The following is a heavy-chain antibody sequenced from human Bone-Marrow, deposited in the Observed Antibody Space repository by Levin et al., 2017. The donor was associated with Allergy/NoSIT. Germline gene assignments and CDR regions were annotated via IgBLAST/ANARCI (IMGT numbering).Heavy chain of an antibody. CDR3: ARERGYYYMDV. J-gene: IGHJ6*03. V-gene: IGHV3-48*01. Sequence: TSETLSLTCAASGFTFSSYSMNWVRQTPGKGLEWVSYISGSSSIINYADSVKGRFTISRDNAKNSLYLQMNSLRVEDTAVYYCARERGYYYMDVWGKGTTVTVSS. CDR2: ISGSSSII. D-gene: IGHD3-10*01. CDR1: GFTFSSYS.